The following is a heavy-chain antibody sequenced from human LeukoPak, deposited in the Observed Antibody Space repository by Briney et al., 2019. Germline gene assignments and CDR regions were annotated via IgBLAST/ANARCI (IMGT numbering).Heavy chain of an antibody. J-gene: IGHJ6*02. V-gene: IGHV4-59*01. CDR3: ARGRYGGGYYYYYYGMDV. CDR1: GGSISSYY. CDR2: IYYSGST. Sequence: SETLSLTCTVSGGSISSYYWSWIRQPPGKGLEWIGYIYYSGSTNYNPSLKSRVTTSVDTSKNQFSLKLSSVTAADTAVYYCARGRYGGGYYYYYYGMDVWGQGTTVTVSS. D-gene: IGHD4-23*01.